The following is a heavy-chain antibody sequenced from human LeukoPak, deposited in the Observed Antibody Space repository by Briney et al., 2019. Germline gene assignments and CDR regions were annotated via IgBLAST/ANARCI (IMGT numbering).Heavy chain of an antibody. D-gene: IGHD3-22*01. CDR3: ARKKDYYHSSGYLN. V-gene: IGHV1-18*01. J-gene: IGHJ4*02. CDR2: ISAYNGNT. CDR1: GYTFTSYG. Sequence: GASVEVSCKASGYTFTSYGISWVRQAPGQGLEWMGWISAYNGNTNYAQKLQGRVTMTTDTSTSTAYMELRSLRSDDTAVYYCARKKDYYHSSGYLNWGQGTLVTVSS.